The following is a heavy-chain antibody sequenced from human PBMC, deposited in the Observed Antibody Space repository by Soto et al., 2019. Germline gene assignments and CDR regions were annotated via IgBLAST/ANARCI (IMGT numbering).Heavy chain of an antibody. J-gene: IGHJ3*02. CDR2: MSHSGGT. CDR1: GGFVSSGSYY. CDR3: ARVERGTATTVVDAFDI. V-gene: IGHV4-34*01. Sequence: QVQLQQWGAGLLKPSETLSLTCAVYGGFVSSGSYYWSWIRQPPGKGLEWIGEMSHSGGTHFNPSRKSRGTISVDTSKKQFSLKMSAVTAADTALYYCARVERGTATTVVDAFDIWGPGTMVTVSS. D-gene: IGHD1-1*01.